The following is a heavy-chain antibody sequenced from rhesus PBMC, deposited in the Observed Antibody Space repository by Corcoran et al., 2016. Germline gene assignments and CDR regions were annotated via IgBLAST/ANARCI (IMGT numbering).Heavy chain of an antibody. Sequence: QLQLQESGPGLVKPSETLSVTCAVSGGSISSSYWSWIRQAPGTGLEWIWYIYGSGSSNKYNPSRKSRVTRSVDTSKNQLSLKLSAVTAADTAVYYCARAAGRSNHYQHWGQGVLVTVSS. V-gene: IGHV4-169*01. CDR2: IYGSGSSN. J-gene: IGHJ4*01. CDR3: ARAAGRSNHYQH. D-gene: IGHD4-11*01. CDR1: GGSISSSY.